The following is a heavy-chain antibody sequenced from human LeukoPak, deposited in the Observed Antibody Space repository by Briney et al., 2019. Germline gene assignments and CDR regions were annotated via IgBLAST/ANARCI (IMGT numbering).Heavy chain of an antibody. CDR1: VYTFTSYD. V-gene: IGHV1-8*01. D-gene: IGHD3-10*01. J-gene: IGHJ5*02. CDR3: ARSPVGVRKKHDL. CDR2: MNPTSGHT. Sequence: GASVTVSCKASVYTFTSYDINWVRQAPGQGLEWMGWMNPTSGHTGYVQKFQGRITMTRDTSVSTAYMELNSLTSEDTAVYYCARSPVGVRKKHDLWGQGTLVIVSS.